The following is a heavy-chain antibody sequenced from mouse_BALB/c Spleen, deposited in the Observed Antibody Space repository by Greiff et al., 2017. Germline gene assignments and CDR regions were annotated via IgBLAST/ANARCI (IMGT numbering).Heavy chain of an antibody. D-gene: IGHD2-4*01. CDR3: GDDYEGWFAY. Sequence: VQLQQSGAELVKPGASVKLSCTASGFNIKDTYMHWVKQRPEQGLEWIGRIDPANGNTKYDPKFQGKATITADTSSNTAYLQLSSLTSEDTAVYYYGDDYEGWFAYWGQGTLVTVSA. CDR1: GFNIKDTY. V-gene: IGHV14-3*02. J-gene: IGHJ3*01. CDR2: IDPANGNT.